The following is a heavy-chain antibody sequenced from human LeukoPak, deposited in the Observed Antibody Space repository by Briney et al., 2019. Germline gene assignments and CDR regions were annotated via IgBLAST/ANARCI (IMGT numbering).Heavy chain of an antibody. D-gene: IGHD7-27*01. CDR2: IIPIFGTA. Sequence: SVKVSRKASGGTFSSYAISWVRQAPGQGLEWMGGIIPIFGTANYAQKFQGRVTITADESTSTAYMELSSLRSEDTAVYYCARGFLTGDAFDIWGQGTMVTVSS. CDR3: ARGFLTGDAFDI. V-gene: IGHV1-69*13. J-gene: IGHJ3*02. CDR1: GGTFSSYA.